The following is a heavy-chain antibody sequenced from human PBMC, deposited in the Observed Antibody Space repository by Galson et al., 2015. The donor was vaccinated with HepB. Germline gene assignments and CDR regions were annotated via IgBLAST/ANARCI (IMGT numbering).Heavy chain of an antibody. D-gene: IGHD4-17*01. J-gene: IGHJ5*02. V-gene: IGHV1-69*13. CDR3: AREGYGDHAPLGNWFDP. CDR1: GDSFNLYG. Sequence: SVKVSCKVSGDSFNLYGFIWVRQAPGQGLEWMGGIVPVLGTTNYAQKFQGRVTITADESTSTVYMDLSSLRSDDTALYFCAREGYGDHAPLGNWFDPWGQGTPVTVSS. CDR2: IVPVLGTT.